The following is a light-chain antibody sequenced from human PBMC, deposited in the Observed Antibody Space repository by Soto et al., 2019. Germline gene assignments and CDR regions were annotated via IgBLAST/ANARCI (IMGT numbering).Light chain of an antibody. CDR1: SSDIGSYDH. CDR3: ISYTDRQSYL. V-gene: IGLV2-14*03. CDR2: AVS. J-gene: IGLJ1*01. Sequence: ALTHPASVSWSPGQSITISCSGTSSDIGSYDHVAWYQQFPGKSPKLIIYAVSDRPSGVSDRFSGSKSGISASLTISGLQTEDEADYYCISYTDRQSYLFGTGTKVTVL.